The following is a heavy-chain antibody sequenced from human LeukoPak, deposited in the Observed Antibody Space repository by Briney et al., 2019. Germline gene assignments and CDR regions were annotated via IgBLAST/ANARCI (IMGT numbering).Heavy chain of an antibody. CDR1: GFTFCNYA. CDR2: LSGSGSST. Sequence: GGSLRPSCTASGFTFCNYAMSWVRQAPGMGLEWVSALSGSGSSTFYADSVKGRFTISRDNSKNTLYLQMRSLIFEDTAVYYCANVIIAAVGYEYFQYWGQGTLVSVSS. D-gene: IGHD6-13*01. CDR3: ANVIIAAVGYEYFQY. V-gene: IGHV3-23*01. J-gene: IGHJ1*01.